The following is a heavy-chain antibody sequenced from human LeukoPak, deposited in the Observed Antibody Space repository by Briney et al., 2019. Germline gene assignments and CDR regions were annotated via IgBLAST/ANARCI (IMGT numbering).Heavy chain of an antibody. CDR3: ARHHGSGSYHPYYFDY. V-gene: IGHV4-59*08. D-gene: IGHD3-10*01. Sequence: SETLSLTCAVYGGSISSYYWSWVRQPPGKGLEWIGYIYYSGSTNYNPSLKSRVTISVDTSKNQFSLKLSSVTAADTAVYYCARHHGSGSYHPYYFDYWGQGTLVTVSS. CDR2: IYYSGST. CDR1: GGSISSYY. J-gene: IGHJ4*02.